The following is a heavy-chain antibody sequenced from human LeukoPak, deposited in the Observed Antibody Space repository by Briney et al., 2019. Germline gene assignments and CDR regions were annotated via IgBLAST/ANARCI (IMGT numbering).Heavy chain of an antibody. D-gene: IGHD3-3*01. CDR2: IYYSGST. CDR3: ARYYDFWSGIDY. Sequence: SETPSLTCTVSGGSISSYYWSWIRQPPGKGLEWIGYIYYSGSTNYNPSLKSRVTISVDTSKNQFSLKLSSVTAADTAVYYCARYYDFWSGIDYWGQGTLVTVSS. V-gene: IGHV4-59*01. CDR1: GGSISSYY. J-gene: IGHJ4*02.